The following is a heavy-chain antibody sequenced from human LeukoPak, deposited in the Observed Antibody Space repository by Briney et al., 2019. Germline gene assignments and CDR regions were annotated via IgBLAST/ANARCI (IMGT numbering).Heavy chain of an antibody. V-gene: IGHV3-21*01. CDR1: GFTFSDYS. CDR3: ARDRDYSIDYYGSGSYYNWFDP. Sequence: GGSLRLSCTVSGFTFSDYSINWVRQAPGKGLEWVSSISGSGGTMYYVDSVRGRFTISRDNAKSSLHLQMNSLRAEDTAVYYCARDRDYSIDYYGSGSYYNWFDPWGQGTLVTVSS. J-gene: IGHJ5*02. D-gene: IGHD3-10*01. CDR2: ISGSGGTM.